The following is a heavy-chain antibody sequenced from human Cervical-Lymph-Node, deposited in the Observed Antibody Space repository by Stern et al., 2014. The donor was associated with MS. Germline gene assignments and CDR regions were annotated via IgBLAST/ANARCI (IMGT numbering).Heavy chain of an antibody. D-gene: IGHD3-22*01. CDR3: ARDGPDSSGYYWFWDY. J-gene: IGHJ4*02. Sequence: VQLVESGGGVVQPGRSLRLSCAASGFTFSSYGMHWVRQAPGKGLEWVAVIWYDGSNKYYAGSVKGRFTISRDNSKNTLYLQMNSLRAEDTAVYYCARDGPDSSGYYWFWDYWGQGTLVTVSS. CDR2: IWYDGSNK. V-gene: IGHV3-33*01. CDR1: GFTFSSYG.